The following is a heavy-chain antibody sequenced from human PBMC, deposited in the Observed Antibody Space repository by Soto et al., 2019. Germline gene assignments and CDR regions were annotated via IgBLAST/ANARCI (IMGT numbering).Heavy chain of an antibody. D-gene: IGHD5-18*01. CDR2: IYYSGST. CDR3: ARREPGYAPFDY. Sequence: PSETLSLTCTVSGGSISSSSYYWGWIRQPPGKGLEWIGSIYYSGSTYYNPSLKSRVTISVDTSKNQFSLKLSSVTAADTAVYYCARREPGYAPFDYWGQGTLVTVSS. V-gene: IGHV4-39*01. J-gene: IGHJ4*02. CDR1: GGSISSSSYY.